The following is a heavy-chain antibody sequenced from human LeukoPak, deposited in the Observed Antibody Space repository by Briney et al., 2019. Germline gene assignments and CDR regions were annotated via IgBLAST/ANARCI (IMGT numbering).Heavy chain of an antibody. V-gene: IGHV3-23*01. D-gene: IGHD1-7*01. J-gene: IGHJ4*02. CDR3: ARKAQYNGHYPLDY. Sequence: GGSLRLSCAASGFTFTSYSMSWVHQAPGKGLEWVSGTSDRGDYTYYADSVKGRFTISRDSSKNTLFLQMNSLRAEDTALYFCARKAQYNGHYPLDYWGQGTLVTVSS. CDR2: TSDRGDYT. CDR1: GFTFTSYS.